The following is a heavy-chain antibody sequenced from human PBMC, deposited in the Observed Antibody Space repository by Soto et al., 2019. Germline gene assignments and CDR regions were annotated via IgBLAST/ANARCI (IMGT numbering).Heavy chain of an antibody. D-gene: IGHD3-10*01. CDR1: GGSIISGEYY. CDR3: ARQGFGVLHGLVDV. CDR2: IYYSDIT. V-gene: IGHV4-30-4*01. J-gene: IGHJ6*02. Sequence: LSLTCTVSGGSIISGEYYWSWIRQAPGKGLEWIGLIYYSDITDYNPSLKGRVAISMDTSKNQFSLKLRSVTAADTALYYCARQGFGVLHGLVDVWGQGTTVTVSS.